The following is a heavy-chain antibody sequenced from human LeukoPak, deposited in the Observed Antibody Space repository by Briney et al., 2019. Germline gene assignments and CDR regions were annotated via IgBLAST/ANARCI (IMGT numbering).Heavy chain of an antibody. V-gene: IGHV3-21*01. J-gene: IGHJ4*02. CDR3: ARGYCSGGSCYPYYFDY. Sequence: GGSLRLSCAASGFTFSSYSMNWVRQAPWKGLEWVSSISSSSSYIYYADSVKGRFTISRDNAKNSLYLQMNSLRAEDTAVYYCARGYCSGGSCYPYYFDYWGQGTLVTVSS. CDR2: ISSSSSYI. CDR1: GFTFSSYS. D-gene: IGHD2-15*01.